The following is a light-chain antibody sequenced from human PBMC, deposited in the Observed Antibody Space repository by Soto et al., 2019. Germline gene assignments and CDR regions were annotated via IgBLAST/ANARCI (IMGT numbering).Light chain of an antibody. Sequence: EIVMTQSRATPSVSQGERATLSCTASQSVSSNLAWYQQKGGQAPRLLIYGASTRATGIPARFSGSGSGTEFTLTISSLQSEDFAVYFCQQFNNWPQTFGQGTKVDSK. CDR2: GAS. J-gene: IGKJ1*01. V-gene: IGKV3-15*01. CDR1: QSVSSN. CDR3: QQFNNWPQT.